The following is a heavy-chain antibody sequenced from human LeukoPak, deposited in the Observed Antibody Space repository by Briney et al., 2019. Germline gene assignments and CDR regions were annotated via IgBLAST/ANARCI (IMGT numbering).Heavy chain of an antibody. J-gene: IGHJ5*02. CDR1: GGTFSSYA. Sequence: WASVKVSCKASGGTFSSYAIGWVRQAPGQGLEWMGWISAYNGNTNYAQKLQGRVTMTTDTSTSTAYMELRSLRSDDTAVYYCARGYDSSGYYLWGQGTLVTVSS. CDR2: ISAYNGNT. D-gene: IGHD3-22*01. CDR3: ARGYDSSGYYL. V-gene: IGHV1-18*01.